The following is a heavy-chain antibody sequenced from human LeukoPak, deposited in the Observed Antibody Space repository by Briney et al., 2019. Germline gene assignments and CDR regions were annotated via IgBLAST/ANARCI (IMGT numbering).Heavy chain of an antibody. V-gene: IGHV4-61*05. CDR3: ARRRGDFWSDYYAFDY. CDR1: GGSISSSSHY. D-gene: IGHD3-3*01. J-gene: IGHJ4*02. CDR2: IYYSGST. Sequence: SETLSLTCTVAGGSISSSSHYWGWIRQPPGKGLEWIGYIYYSGSTNYNPSLTSRVTISLDTSKNQFSLKLSSVTAADTAVYYCARRRGDFWSDYYAFDYWGQGALVTISS.